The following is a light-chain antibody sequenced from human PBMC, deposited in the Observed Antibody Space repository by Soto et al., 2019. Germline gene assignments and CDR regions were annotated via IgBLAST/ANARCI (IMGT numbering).Light chain of an antibody. V-gene: IGKV3-11*01. Sequence: EIVLTQSPATLSLSPGERATLSCRASQSVSSYLAWYQQKPGQAPRLLIYDASNRATVIPARFSGSGSGTDVTLTISSLEPEDFAVYYCQQRSNWPPSFGGGNKVAIK. CDR3: QQRSNWPPS. CDR2: DAS. J-gene: IGKJ4*01. CDR1: QSVSSY.